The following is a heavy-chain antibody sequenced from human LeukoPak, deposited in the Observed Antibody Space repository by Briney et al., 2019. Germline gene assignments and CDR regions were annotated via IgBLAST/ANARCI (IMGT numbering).Heavy chain of an antibody. Sequence: GGSLRLSCAASGFTFSSYGMHWVRQAPGKGLEWVAVIWYDGSNKYYADSVKGRFTISRDNAKNSLYLQMNSLRPEDTAVYYCARGSRAFDIWGQGTKVTVSS. CDR1: GFTFSSYG. V-gene: IGHV3-33*01. CDR3: ARGSRAFDI. J-gene: IGHJ3*02. CDR2: IWYDGSNK.